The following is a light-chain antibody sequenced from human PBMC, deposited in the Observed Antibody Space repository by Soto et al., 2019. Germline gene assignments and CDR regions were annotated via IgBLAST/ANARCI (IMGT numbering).Light chain of an antibody. CDR3: QKFNTAPLT. CDR2: SAS. Sequence: DIQMTQSPSSLSASVGDRVTITCRASQDISVYLAWYQQKPGKVPKLLIYSASTLQSGVPSRFSGSGSGTDFTLTISSLQSEDVAPYFCQKFNTAPLTFGQGTRLEIK. V-gene: IGKV1-27*01. CDR1: QDISVY. J-gene: IGKJ5*01.